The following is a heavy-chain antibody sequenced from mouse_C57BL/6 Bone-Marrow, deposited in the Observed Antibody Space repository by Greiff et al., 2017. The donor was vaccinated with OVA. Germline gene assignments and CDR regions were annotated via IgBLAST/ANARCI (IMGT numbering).Heavy chain of an antibody. V-gene: IGHV1-26*01. D-gene: IGHD1-1*01. Sequence: EVQLQQSGPELVKPGASVKISCKASGYTFTDYYMNWVKQSHGKSLEWIGDINPNNGGTSYNQKFKGKATLTVDKSSSTAYMELRSLTSEDSAVYYCARTSWGTTVVGAMDYWGQGTSVTVSS. CDR1: GYTFTDYY. CDR3: ARTSWGTTVVGAMDY. J-gene: IGHJ4*01. CDR2: INPNNGGT.